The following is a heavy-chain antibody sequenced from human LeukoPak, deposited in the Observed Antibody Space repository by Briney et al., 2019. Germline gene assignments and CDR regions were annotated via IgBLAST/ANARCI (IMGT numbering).Heavy chain of an antibody. V-gene: IGHV3-74*01. CDR3: AKLVGATTGIDY. Sequence: GGSLRLSCAASGFTFSDYWMHWVRQAPRKGLVWVSRINGDGTSTRYADSVKGRFTISRDNAKNTVYLQMNSLSAEDTAVYYCAKLVGATTGIDYWGQGTLVTVSS. J-gene: IGHJ4*02. D-gene: IGHD1-26*01. CDR1: GFTFSDYW. CDR2: INGDGTST.